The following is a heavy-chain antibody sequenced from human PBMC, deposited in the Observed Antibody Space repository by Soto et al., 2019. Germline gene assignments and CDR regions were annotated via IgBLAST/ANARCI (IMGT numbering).Heavy chain of an antibody. D-gene: IGHD5-12*01. J-gene: IGHJ6*02. Sequence: QVLLQESGPGLVKPSETLSLTCTVSGGSISSYYWSWIRQPPGKGLEWIGYIYYSGSTNYNPSLKGRVTISVDTAKNQFSLRLSSVTAADTAVYYCARDFYDSVSYNYYGVDVWGQGTTVTVS. V-gene: IGHV4-59*01. CDR2: IYYSGST. CDR1: GGSISSYY. CDR3: ARDFYDSVSYNYYGVDV.